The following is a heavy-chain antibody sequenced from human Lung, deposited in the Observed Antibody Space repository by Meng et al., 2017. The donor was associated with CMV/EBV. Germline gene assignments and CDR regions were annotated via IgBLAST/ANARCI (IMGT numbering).Heavy chain of an antibody. J-gene: IGHJ3*02. CDR1: GFTFSSYW. CDR2: IDQDGTEV. D-gene: IGHD3-22*01. Sequence: GGSLRLXXAASGFTFSSYWMTWVRRSPGRGLEWVANIDQDGTEVVYVDSVKGRFSISRGNAKNALHLQMARLGVEDTAVYYCARDPYDNGGYGAFVIWGQGTMVTVSS. CDR3: ARDPYDNGGYGAFVI. V-gene: IGHV3-7*01.